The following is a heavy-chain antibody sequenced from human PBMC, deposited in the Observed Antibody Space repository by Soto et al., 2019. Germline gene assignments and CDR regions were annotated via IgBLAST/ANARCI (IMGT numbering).Heavy chain of an antibody. CDR1: GFTFSSYG. CDR3: AKDSRIVVVTAPYDY. V-gene: IGHV3-30*18. CDR2: ISYDGSNK. Sequence: QVQLVESGGGVVQPGRSLRLSCAASGFTFSSYGMHWVRQAPGKGLEWVAVISYDGSNKYYADSVKGRITISRENSKNTLYLQMNSLRAEDTAVYYCAKDSRIVVVTAPYDYWGQGTLVTVSS. J-gene: IGHJ4*02. D-gene: IGHD2-21*02.